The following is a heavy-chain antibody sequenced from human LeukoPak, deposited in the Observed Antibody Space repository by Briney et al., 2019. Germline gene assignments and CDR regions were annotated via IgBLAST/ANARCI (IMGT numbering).Heavy chain of an antibody. Sequence: GGSLRLSCAASGFTFSNYYMTWVRQAPGEGLEWVAFVYKDGSTYYSDSVKGRFTVSRDNSKNTVDLQMHSLRAEDTAVYYWAEATCTAACCHCHWGKGTLVTVS. CDR1: GFTFSNYY. V-gene: IGHV3-66*01. CDR2: VYKDGST. J-gene: IGHJ4*02. D-gene: IGHD2-15*01. CDR3: AEATCTAACCHCH.